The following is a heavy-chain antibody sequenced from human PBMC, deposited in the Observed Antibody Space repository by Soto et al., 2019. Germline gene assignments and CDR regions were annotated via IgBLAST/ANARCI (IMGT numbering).Heavy chain of an antibody. J-gene: IGHJ5*02. CDR1: GGSISSGGYY. D-gene: IGHD3-22*01. Sequence: TLSLTCTVSGGSISSGGYYWSWIRQHPGKGLEWIGYIYYSGSTYYNPSLKSRVTISVDTSKNQFSLELSSVTAADTAVYYCARGSYYDSSGNWFDPWGQGTLVTAPQ. CDR2: IYYSGST. V-gene: IGHV4-31*03. CDR3: ARGSYYDSSGNWFDP.